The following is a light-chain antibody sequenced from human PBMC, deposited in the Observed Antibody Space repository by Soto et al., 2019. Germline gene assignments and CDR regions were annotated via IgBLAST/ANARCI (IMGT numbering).Light chain of an antibody. CDR2: GAS. CDR1: QSVSSD. Sequence: EIEMTQSPSTLSVSTLETATLSLRASQSVSSDLAWYHQKPGQAPRLLIYGASTRATGIPDRFSGSGSGTDFTLTITRLEHEDFAVYCCQQDSSSRTFGQGTKVDIK. CDR3: QQDSSSRT. V-gene: IGKV3-20*01. J-gene: IGKJ1*01.